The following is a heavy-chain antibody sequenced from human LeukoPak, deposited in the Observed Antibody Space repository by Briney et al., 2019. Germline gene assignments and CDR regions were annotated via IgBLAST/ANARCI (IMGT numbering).Heavy chain of an antibody. V-gene: IGHV5-51*01. CDR1: GYSFTSYW. CDR2: IYPGDSDT. J-gene: IGHJ6*03. Sequence: GESLKIFCKGSGYSFTSYWIGWVRQMPGKGLEWMGIIYPGDSDTRYSPSFQGQVTISADKSISTAYLQWSSLKASDTAMYYCARPALYCSSTVCPPYMDVWGKGTTVTVSS. D-gene: IGHD2-2*01. CDR3: ARPALYCSSTVCPPYMDV.